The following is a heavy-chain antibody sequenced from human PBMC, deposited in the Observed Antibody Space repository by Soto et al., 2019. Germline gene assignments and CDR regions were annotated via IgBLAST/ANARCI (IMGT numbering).Heavy chain of an antibody. CDR1: GVSIVYYY. Sequence: SETLSLTCSVSGVSIVYYYWNWIRKPPGKGLEWLGHIYYTGITAYNPSLNSRITISVDTSKNQISLNLGSMTAADTAVYYCACLPARDDYDGVDVWGQGTVVTVSS. CDR2: IYYTGIT. V-gene: IGHV4-59*01. CDR3: ACLPARDDYDGVDV. D-gene: IGHD2-2*01. J-gene: IGHJ6*02.